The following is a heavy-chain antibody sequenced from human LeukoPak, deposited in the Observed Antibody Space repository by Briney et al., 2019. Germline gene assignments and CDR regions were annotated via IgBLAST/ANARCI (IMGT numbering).Heavy chain of an antibody. CDR3: ARGPIQGSMVRGVPLRWFDP. J-gene: IGHJ5*02. D-gene: IGHD3-10*01. CDR1: GFTFSSYE. CDR2: ISSSGSTI. V-gene: IGHV3-48*03. Sequence: GGSLRLSCAASGFTFSSYEMNWVRQAPGKGLEWVSYISSSGSTIYYADSVKGRFTISRDNAKNSLYLQMNSLRAEDTAVYYCARGPIQGSMVRGVPLRWFDPWGQGTLVTVSS.